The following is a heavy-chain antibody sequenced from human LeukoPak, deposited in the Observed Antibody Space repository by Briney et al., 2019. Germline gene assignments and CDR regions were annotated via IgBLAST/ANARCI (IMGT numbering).Heavy chain of an antibody. CDR3: ARVGSSSWKGFDP. CDR2: INHSGST. Sequence: PSVTLSLTCAVYGGSFSGYYWSWIRQPPGKGLEWIGEINHSGSTNYNPSLKSRVTISVDTSKNQFSLKLSSVTAADTAVYYCARVGSSSWKGFDPWGQGTLVTVSS. V-gene: IGHV4-34*01. CDR1: GGSFSGYY. J-gene: IGHJ5*02. D-gene: IGHD6-13*01.